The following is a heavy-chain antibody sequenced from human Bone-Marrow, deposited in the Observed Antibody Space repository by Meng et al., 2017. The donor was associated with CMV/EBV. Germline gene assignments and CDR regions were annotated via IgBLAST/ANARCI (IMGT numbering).Heavy chain of an antibody. CDR1: GFTVSSYW. J-gene: IGHJ4*02. CDR3: ARGYINIVI. CDR2: IKQDGSEK. Sequence: GESLKISCAASGFTVSSYWMSWVRQAPGKGLEWVANIKQDGSEKYYVDSVKGRFTISRDNAKNSLYLQMNSLRAEDTAVYYCARGYINIVIWGQGTLVTVSS. V-gene: IGHV3-7*01. D-gene: IGHD3-3*02.